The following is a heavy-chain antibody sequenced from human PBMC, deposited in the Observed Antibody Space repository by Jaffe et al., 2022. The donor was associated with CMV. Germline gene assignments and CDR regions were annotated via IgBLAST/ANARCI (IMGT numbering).Heavy chain of an antibody. CDR2: IIPIFGTA. CDR1: GGTFSSYA. D-gene: IGHD2-15*01. J-gene: IGHJ6*02. CDR3: ARAGYCSGGSCPHYYYYGMDV. Sequence: QVQLVQSGAEVKKPGSSVKVSCKASGGTFSSYAISWVRQAPGQGLEWMGGIIPIFGTANYAQKFQGRVTITADESTSTAYMELSSLRSEDTAVYYCARAGYCSGGSCPHYYYYGMDVWGQGTTVTVSS. V-gene: IGHV1-69*01.